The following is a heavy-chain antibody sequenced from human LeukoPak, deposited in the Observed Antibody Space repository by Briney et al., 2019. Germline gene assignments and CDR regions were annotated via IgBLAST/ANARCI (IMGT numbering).Heavy chain of an antibody. V-gene: IGHV1-18*01. CDR1: GYTFTSYG. CDR3: AREEDRVGATPFFDY. Sequence: ASVKVSCKASGYTFTSYGISWVRQAPGQGLEWMGWISAYSGSTNYAQKLQGRVTMTTDTSTSTAYMELRSLRSDDTAVYYCAREEDRVGATPFFDYWGQGTLVTVSS. CDR2: ISAYSGST. J-gene: IGHJ4*02. D-gene: IGHD1-26*01.